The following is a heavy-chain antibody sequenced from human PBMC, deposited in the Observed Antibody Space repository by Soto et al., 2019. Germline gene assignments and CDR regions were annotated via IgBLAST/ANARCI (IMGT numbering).Heavy chain of an antibody. CDR1: GGSFSGYY. V-gene: IGHV4-34*01. J-gene: IGHJ6*02. D-gene: IGHD3-16*01. Sequence: SETLSLTCAVYGGSFSGYYWSWIRQPPGKGLEWIGEINHSGSTNYNPSLKSRVTISVYMELRSLRSDDTAVYYCARDQSFDRTYYYGIDVWGQGTTVTVSS. CDR2: INHSGST. CDR3: ARDQSFDRTYYYGIDV.